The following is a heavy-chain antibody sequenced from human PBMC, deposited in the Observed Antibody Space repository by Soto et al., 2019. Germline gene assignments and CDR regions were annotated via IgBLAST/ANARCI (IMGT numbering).Heavy chain of an antibody. CDR3: ARGEHYSGRIFDY. D-gene: IGHD1-26*01. CDR1: GDSVSSNSAG. Sequence: SQTLSRTWAITGDSVSSNSAGWSWVRQSPSRGLEWLGRTYYRSKWYYEYAVSVRGRITINPDTSNNQYSRQLNSVTPEDTVVYFWARGEHYSGRIFDYWGQGTLVTVSS. CDR2: TYYRSKWYY. J-gene: IGHJ4*01. V-gene: IGHV6-1*01.